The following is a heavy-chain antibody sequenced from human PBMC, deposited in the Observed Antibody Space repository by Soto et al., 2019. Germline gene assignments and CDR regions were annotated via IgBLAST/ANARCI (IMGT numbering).Heavy chain of an antibody. CDR3: ARGGGGSNMAY. CDR2: ISGSTTYT. J-gene: IGHJ4*01. CDR1: GFRFSDHY. V-gene: IGHV3-11*06. D-gene: IGHD3-16*01. Sequence: QVQLVESGGGLVKPGGSLRLSCRASGFRFSDHYMTWVRQAPGKGLEWISFISGSTTYTNYADSVKGRFTVSRDNANNALYLQMNSLTAEDTAVYYCARGGGGSNMAYWGHGTLVTVSS.